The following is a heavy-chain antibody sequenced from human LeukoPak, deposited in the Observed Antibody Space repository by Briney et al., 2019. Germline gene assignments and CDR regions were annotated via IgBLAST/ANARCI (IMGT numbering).Heavy chain of an antibody. CDR2: ISSNGAST. Sequence: GSLRLSCSASEFSFSRYATHWVRQGPGKGLEHVSTISSNGASTYYADSAKGRFTISRDNSKNTLYLQLSSLSAEDTAVYYCVKGGYYDSSGFPEYFQDWGQGTLVSASS. CDR1: EFSFSRYA. J-gene: IGHJ1*01. D-gene: IGHD3-22*01. V-gene: IGHV3-64D*09. CDR3: VKGGYYDSSGFPEYFQD.